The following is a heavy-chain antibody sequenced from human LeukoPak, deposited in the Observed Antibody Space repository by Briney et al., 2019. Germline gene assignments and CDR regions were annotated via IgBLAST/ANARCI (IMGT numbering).Heavy chain of an antibody. CDR2: VSSGGSTI. V-gene: IGHV3-48*03. CDR3: AKASTFSGSPVDY. D-gene: IGHD1-26*01. J-gene: IGHJ4*02. CDR1: GFTFSSYE. Sequence: PGGSLRLSCAASGFTFSSYEMNWVRQAPGKGLEWVLYVSSGGSTIYYADSVKGRFTISRDNAKDSLSLQMNGLRADDTAVYYCAKASTFSGSPVDYWGQGTLVTVSS.